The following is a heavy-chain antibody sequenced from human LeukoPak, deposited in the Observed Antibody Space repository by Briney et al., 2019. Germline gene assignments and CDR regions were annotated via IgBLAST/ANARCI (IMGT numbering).Heavy chain of an antibody. V-gene: IGHV3-23*01. CDR3: AKDIQCTY. D-gene: IGHD2-21*01. CDR2: VISNVGST. Sequence: GGSLRLSCAASGFSFSTYDMTWVRQAPGKGLEWVSAVISNVGSTYYADSVKGRFTISRDNSKNTLYLQMNSLRAEDTAVYHCAKDIQCTYWGQGTLVTVSS. J-gene: IGHJ4*02. CDR1: GFSFSTYD.